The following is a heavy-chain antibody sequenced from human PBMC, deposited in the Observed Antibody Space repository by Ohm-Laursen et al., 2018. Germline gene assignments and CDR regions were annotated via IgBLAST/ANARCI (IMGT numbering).Heavy chain of an antibody. CDR2: ISYNSGSI. Sequence: SLRLSCAASGFTFDDYAMHWVRQAPGKGLEWVSGISYNSGSIDYADSVKGRFTISRDNAKNSLYLQMNSLRVEDTALYYCTKPYSTGYPDDTFHIWGQGTMVTVSS. CDR1: GFTFDDYA. D-gene: IGHD3-22*01. V-gene: IGHV3-9*01. J-gene: IGHJ3*02. CDR3: TKPYSTGYPDDTFHI.